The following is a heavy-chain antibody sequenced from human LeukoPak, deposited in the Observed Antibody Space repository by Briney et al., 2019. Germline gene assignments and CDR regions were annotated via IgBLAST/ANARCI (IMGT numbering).Heavy chain of an antibody. CDR1: GYSISSGDH. Sequence: SETLSLTCAVSGYSISSGDHWGWIRPPPGKGLEWIGSISHSGSTYYNPSLKSRVTISVDTSKNQFSLKLSSVTAADTAVYYCAREMTGNPHNWGQGTLATVSS. CDR3: AREMTGNPHN. CDR2: ISHSGST. D-gene: IGHD3-9*01. V-gene: IGHV4-38-2*02. J-gene: IGHJ4*02.